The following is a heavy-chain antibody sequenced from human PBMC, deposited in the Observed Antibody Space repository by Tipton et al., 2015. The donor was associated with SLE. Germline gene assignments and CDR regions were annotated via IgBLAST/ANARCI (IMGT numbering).Heavy chain of an antibody. CDR3: AREGSSIAARQLDS. J-gene: IGHJ4*02. CDR2: IHPKTGGT. Sequence: QSGPEVKKPGASMKVSCKTSGYTFTGYYIHWLRQAPGQGLEWMGWIHPKTGGTNYAQRFQGRVTMTRDTSISTVHIDLGSLRSDDTAVYYCAREGSSIAARQLDSWGQGTLVTVSS. CDR1: GYTFTGYY. V-gene: IGHV1-2*02. D-gene: IGHD6-6*01.